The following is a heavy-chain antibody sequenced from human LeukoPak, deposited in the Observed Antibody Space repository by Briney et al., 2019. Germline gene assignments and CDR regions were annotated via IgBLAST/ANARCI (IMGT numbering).Heavy chain of an antibody. CDR2: IWSDGSNK. V-gene: IGHV3-33*01. CDR1: GFTFSNYG. D-gene: IGHD6-19*01. Sequence: GGSLRLSCAAAGFTFSNYGIHWVRQAPGKGLEWVAVIWSDGSNKYYGESVKGRFTISRDNSKNTLYLQMNSLRAEDTAVYYCARDRYSGWTNWFDPWGQGTLVTVSS. CDR3: ARDRYSGWTNWFDP. J-gene: IGHJ5*02.